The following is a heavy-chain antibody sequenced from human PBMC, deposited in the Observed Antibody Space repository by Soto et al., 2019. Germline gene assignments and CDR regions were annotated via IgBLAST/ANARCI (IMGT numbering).Heavy chain of an antibody. J-gene: IGHJ3*02. CDR3: ARGLGYYDILTGYQSEDDAFDI. D-gene: IGHD3-9*01. CDR2: MNPNSGNT. V-gene: IGHV1-8*01. CDR1: GYTFTSYY. Sequence: ASVKVSCKASGYTFTSYYINWVRQATGQGLEWMGWMNPNSGNTGYAQKFQGGVTMTRNTSISTAYMELSSLRSEDTAVYYCARGLGYYDILTGYQSEDDAFDIWGQGTMVTVSS.